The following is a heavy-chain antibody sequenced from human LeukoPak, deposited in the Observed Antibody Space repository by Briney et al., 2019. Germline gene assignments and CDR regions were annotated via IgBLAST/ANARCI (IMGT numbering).Heavy chain of an antibody. CDR1: GFTFSSYA. Sequence: PGGSLRLSCAASGFTFSSYAMSWVRQAPGKGLEWVSAISKSGDSTFYADSVKGRFTISRDNAKNSLFLQMNSLRADDTAVYYCAREAVMPVAPVKIGTSDRPLYEYYGLDVWGQGTTVTVS. V-gene: IGHV3-23*01. CDR3: AREAVMPVAPVKIGTSDRPLYEYYGLDV. CDR2: ISKSGDST. J-gene: IGHJ6*02. D-gene: IGHD1/OR15-1a*01.